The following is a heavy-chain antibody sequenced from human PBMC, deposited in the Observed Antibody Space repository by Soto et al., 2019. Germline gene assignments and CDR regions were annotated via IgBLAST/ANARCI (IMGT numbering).Heavy chain of an antibody. CDR2: ISSSSSTI. Sequence: PGGSLRLSCAASGFTFSSYSMNWVRQAPGKGLEWVSYISSSSSTIYYADSVKGRFTISRDNAKNSLYLQMNSLRAEDTAVYYCARGAYYYDSSGLSYWGQGTPVTVSS. V-gene: IGHV3-48*01. J-gene: IGHJ4*02. D-gene: IGHD3-22*01. CDR3: ARGAYYYDSSGLSY. CDR1: GFTFSSYS.